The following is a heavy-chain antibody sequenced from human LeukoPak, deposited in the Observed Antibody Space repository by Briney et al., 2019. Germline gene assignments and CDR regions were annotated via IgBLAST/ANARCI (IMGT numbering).Heavy chain of an antibody. Sequence: ASVKVSCKASGYAFTGYYMHWVRQAPGQGLEWMGWINPNSGGTNYAQKFQGRVTMTRDTSISTAYMELSRLRSDDTAVYYCAKGRVYYDSSGYYLIPTPLPFDAFDIWGQGTMVTVSS. J-gene: IGHJ3*02. CDR3: AKGRVYYDSSGYYLIPTPLPFDAFDI. CDR1: GYAFTGYY. D-gene: IGHD3-22*01. V-gene: IGHV1-2*02. CDR2: INPNSGGT.